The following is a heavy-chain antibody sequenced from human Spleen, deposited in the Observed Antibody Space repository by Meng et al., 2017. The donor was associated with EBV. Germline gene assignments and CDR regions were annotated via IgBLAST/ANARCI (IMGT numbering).Heavy chain of an antibody. J-gene: IGHJ4*02. Sequence: QVQLQQGVAGLLKPSETLSLSCAVYGESISGYYGGWIRQPPGKGLEWIGEVNHSGITNYNASLESRVTVSVDTTRNQFSLRLKSVTAADTAVYFCARRKLAAAVRFDSWGQGILVTVSS. CDR3: ARRKLAAAVRFDS. D-gene: IGHD6-13*01. CDR2: VNHSGIT. V-gene: IGHV4-34*01. CDR1: GESISGYY.